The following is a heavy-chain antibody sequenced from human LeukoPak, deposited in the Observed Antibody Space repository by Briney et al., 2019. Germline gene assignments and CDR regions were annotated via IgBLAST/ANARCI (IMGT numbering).Heavy chain of an antibody. CDR3: ARDLYYGSGTYHAFDI. Sequence: GGSLRLSCAASGFTFSSYGMSWVRQAPGKGLEWVSVISGSGGSSYYADSVKGRFTISRDNSKNTLYLQMNSLRAEDTAVYYCARDLYYGSGTYHAFDIWGRGTMVTVSS. V-gene: IGHV3-23*01. CDR2: ISGSGGSS. D-gene: IGHD3-10*01. CDR1: GFTFSSYG. J-gene: IGHJ3*02.